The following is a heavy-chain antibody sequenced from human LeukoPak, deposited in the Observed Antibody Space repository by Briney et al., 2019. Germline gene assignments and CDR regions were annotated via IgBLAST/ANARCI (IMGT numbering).Heavy chain of an antibody. D-gene: IGHD2-15*01. CDR2: IYYSGST. V-gene: IGHV4-59*12. CDR3: ARDGGGSDC. J-gene: IGHJ4*02. Sequence: SETLSLTCTVSGGSINSYYWSWIRQPPGKGLEWIGYIYYSGSTNYNPSLKSRVTISVDTSKNQFSLKLSSVTAADTAVYYCARDGGGSDCWGQGTLVTVSS. CDR1: GGSINSYY.